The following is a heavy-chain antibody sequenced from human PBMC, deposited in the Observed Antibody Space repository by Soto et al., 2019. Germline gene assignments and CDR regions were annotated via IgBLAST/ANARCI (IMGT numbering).Heavy chain of an antibody. CDR2: LSGSGGTT. CDR1: GFTFSTYA. D-gene: IGHD3-10*01. V-gene: IGHV3-23*01. CDR3: AKQRAGYGSGSDTFYFDF. Sequence: AGGSLRLSCSTSGFTFSTYAMNWVRQAPGKGLEWVSALSGSGGTTYYADSVRGRFTISRDNSKNTLFLQMSSLRAEDTALYYCAKQRAGYGSGSDTFYFDFWGQGTLVTVS. J-gene: IGHJ4*02.